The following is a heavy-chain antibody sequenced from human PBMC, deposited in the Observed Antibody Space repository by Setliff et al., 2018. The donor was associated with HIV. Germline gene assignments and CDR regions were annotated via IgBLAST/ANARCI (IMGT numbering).Heavy chain of an antibody. Sequence: ASVKVSCKASGYTFIDYFIHWVRQAPGQGPEWMGWISPYDLSERTSQRFRGRVTMTRDRSINTAYMELSGLTSDDTAVYCCARQLSNALESWGQGTLVTVSS. V-gene: IGHV1-2*02. CDR2: ISPYDLSE. J-gene: IGHJ4*02. CDR1: GYTFIDYF. CDR3: ARQLSNALES. D-gene: IGHD2-8*01.